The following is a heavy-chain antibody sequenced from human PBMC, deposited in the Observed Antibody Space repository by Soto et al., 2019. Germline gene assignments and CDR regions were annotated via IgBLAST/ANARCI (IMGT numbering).Heavy chain of an antibody. J-gene: IGHJ3*02. Sequence: SVKVSGKASGFTFTSSAVQWVRQALGQLLEWIGWIVVGSGNTNYAQKFQERVTITRDMSTSTAYMELSSLRSEDTAVYYCAADDCSSTSCHLDAFDIWGQGTMVTVSS. CDR3: AADDCSSTSCHLDAFDI. CDR1: GFTFTSSA. CDR2: IVVGSGNT. D-gene: IGHD2-2*01. V-gene: IGHV1-58*01.